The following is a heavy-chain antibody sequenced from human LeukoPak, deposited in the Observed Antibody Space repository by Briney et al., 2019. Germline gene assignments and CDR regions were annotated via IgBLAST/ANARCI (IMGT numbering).Heavy chain of an antibody. D-gene: IGHD1-1*01. Sequence: PGGSLRLSCAASGFTFSSYSMNWVRQAPGKGLEWVSYISSSSSTIYYADSVKGRFTISRDNAKNSLYLQMNSLRAEDTAVYYCAREGMGNERGFDYWGQGTLVTVSS. CDR1: GFTFSSYS. CDR3: AREGMGNERGFDY. CDR2: ISSSSSTI. J-gene: IGHJ4*02. V-gene: IGHV3-48*01.